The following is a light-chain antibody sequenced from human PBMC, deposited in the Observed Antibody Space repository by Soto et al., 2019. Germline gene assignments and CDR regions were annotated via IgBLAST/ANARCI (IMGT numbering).Light chain of an antibody. V-gene: IGKV1-5*01. Sequence: DIQMTQSPSTVSAYVGDSVTITCRASQSITTWLAWYQQRPGKAPKLLIYDVSSLQSGVPSRFSGSGSGTEFTLTISSLQPDDFATYYCQQYETFSGTFGPGTKVEI. CDR1: QSITTW. J-gene: IGKJ1*01. CDR2: DVS. CDR3: QQYETFSGT.